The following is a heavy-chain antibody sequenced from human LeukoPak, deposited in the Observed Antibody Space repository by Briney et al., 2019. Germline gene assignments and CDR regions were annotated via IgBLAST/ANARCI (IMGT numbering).Heavy chain of an antibody. CDR1: GFTFSSYA. J-gene: IGHJ4*02. Sequence: PGRSLRLSCAASGFTFSSYAMHWVRQAPGKGLEWVALISYDGSNKYYADSVKARFIISRDNSTSTLYLQMNSLRAEDTAVYYCAKDDYYDTSGYRDWGQGTLVTVSS. CDR2: ISYDGSNK. V-gene: IGHV3-30*04. D-gene: IGHD3-22*01. CDR3: AKDDYYDTSGYRD.